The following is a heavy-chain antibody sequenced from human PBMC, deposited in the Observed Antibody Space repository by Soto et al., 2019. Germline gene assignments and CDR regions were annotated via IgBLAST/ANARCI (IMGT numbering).Heavy chain of an antibody. CDR3: AKERRDIVVVPAAMSRIFDY. CDR2: ISGSGGST. Sequence: EVQLLESGGGLVQPGGSLRLSCAASGFTFSSYAMSWVRQAPGKGLEWVSAISGSGGSTYYADSVKGRFTISRDNSKNTLYLQMNSLRAEDMAVYYCAKERRDIVVVPAAMSRIFDYWGQGTLVTVSS. J-gene: IGHJ4*02. CDR1: GFTFSSYA. V-gene: IGHV3-23*01. D-gene: IGHD2-2*01.